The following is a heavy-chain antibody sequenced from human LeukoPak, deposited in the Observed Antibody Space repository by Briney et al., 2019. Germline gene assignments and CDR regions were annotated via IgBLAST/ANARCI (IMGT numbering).Heavy chain of an antibody. D-gene: IGHD3-10*01. J-gene: IGHJ6*02. V-gene: IGHV3-48*03. CDR2: ITSSGRIR. CDR3: ASTGGYGSGTYDYYYFGMDV. CDR1: GFTFSNYE. Sequence: GGSLRLSCAASGFTFSNYEKNWVRQAPGEGLEWVAYITSSGRIRYYADSVKGRFTICRDNAKNSLYLQMNSLRAEDTAVYYCASTGGYGSGTYDYYYFGMDVWGQGTTVTASS.